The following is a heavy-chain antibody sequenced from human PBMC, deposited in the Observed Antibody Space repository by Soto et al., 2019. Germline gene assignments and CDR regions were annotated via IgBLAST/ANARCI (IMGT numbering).Heavy chain of an antibody. J-gene: IGHJ6*03. V-gene: IGHV3-23*01. Sequence: GGSLRLSCAASGFTFSSYFMTWVRQAPGKGLEWVSSISRSSGSTYYADSVRGRFTISRDNSKNTLYLQMNSLRAEDTAVYYCARGSFYYYMDVGGKGTTVPVPS. CDR1: GFTFSSYF. CDR2: ISRSSGST. CDR3: ARGSFYYYMDV.